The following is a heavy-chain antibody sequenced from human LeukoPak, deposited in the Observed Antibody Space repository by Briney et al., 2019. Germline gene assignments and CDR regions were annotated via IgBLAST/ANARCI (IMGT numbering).Heavy chain of an antibody. CDR3: ARSHSLWTSFEY. Sequence: PSETLSLTCTVSGGSISSYYWSWIRQPPGKGLEWIGYIHCSGNTNYNPSLTSRVTISVDTSKNQFSLKLSSVTAADTAVYYCARSHSLWTSFEYWGQGILVTVSS. V-gene: IGHV4-59*01. J-gene: IGHJ4*02. CDR2: IHCSGNT. CDR1: GGSISSYY. D-gene: IGHD3/OR15-3a*01.